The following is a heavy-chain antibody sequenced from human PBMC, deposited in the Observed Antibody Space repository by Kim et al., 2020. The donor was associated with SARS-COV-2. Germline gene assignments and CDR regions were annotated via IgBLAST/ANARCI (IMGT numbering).Heavy chain of an antibody. Sequence: ASVKVSCKASGYTFTSYAMNWVRQAPGQGLEWMGWINTNTGNPTYAQGFTGRFVFSLDTSVSTAYLQISSLKAEDTAVYYCARGRSKGYCSSTSCYTDYYYYYGMDVWGQGTTVTVSS. CDR1: GYTFTSYA. V-gene: IGHV7-4-1*02. CDR2: INTNTGNP. D-gene: IGHD2-2*02. J-gene: IGHJ6*02. CDR3: ARGRSKGYCSSTSCYTDYYYYYGMDV.